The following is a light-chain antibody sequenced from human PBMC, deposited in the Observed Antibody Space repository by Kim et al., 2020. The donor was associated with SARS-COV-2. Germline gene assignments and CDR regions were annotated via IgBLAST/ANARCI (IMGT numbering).Light chain of an antibody. CDR2: GKN. Sequence: LGQTVRITCQGDSLRIYYASWYQQKPGPAPVLVIYGKNNRPSGIPDRFSGSSSGNTASLTITGAQAEDEADYYCNSRDSSGNHLVFGGGTQLTVL. J-gene: IGLJ2*01. CDR1: SLRIYY. CDR3: NSRDSSGNHLV. V-gene: IGLV3-19*01.